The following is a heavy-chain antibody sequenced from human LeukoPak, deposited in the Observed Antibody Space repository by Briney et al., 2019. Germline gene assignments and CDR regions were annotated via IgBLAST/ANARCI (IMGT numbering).Heavy chain of an antibody. D-gene: IGHD5-18*01. V-gene: IGHV3-23*01. J-gene: IGHJ4*02. Sequence: GGSLRLSCAASGFTFSSYAMSWVRQAPGKGLEWVSAISGSGGSTYYADSVKGRFTISRDNSKDTLYLQMNSLRAEDTAVYYCAKDRTGYSYGYIDWGQGTLVTVSS. CDR1: GFTFSSYA. CDR2: ISGSGGST. CDR3: AKDRTGYSYGYID.